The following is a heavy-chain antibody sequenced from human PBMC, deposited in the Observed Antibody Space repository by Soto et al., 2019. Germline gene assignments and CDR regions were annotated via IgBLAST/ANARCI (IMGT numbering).Heavy chain of an antibody. J-gene: IGHJ4*02. V-gene: IGHV4-4*02. CDR3: ARIVYCGGDCFSFDY. D-gene: IGHD2-21*02. CDR1: GDSISSGDW. Sequence: QVQLQESGPGLVRPSGTLSLTCAVSGDSISSGDWWTWVRQPPGERLEWIGEIFHSGTTNYNPSLKSRVTISVDKSTNQFSLKLSSVSAADTAVYYCARIVYCGGDCFSFDYWGQGTLVTVSS. CDR2: IFHSGTT.